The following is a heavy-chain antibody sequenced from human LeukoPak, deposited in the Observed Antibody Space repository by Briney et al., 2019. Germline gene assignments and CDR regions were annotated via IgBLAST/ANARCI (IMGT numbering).Heavy chain of an antibody. CDR3: ARDRGYSSSFDDY. V-gene: IGHV1-3*01. CDR2: INAGNGNT. J-gene: IGHJ4*02. D-gene: IGHD6-13*01. Sequence: ASVKVSCKASGYTFTIYAMHWVRQAPGQRLEWMGWINAGNGNTKYSQKFQGRVTITRDTSASTAYLELSSLRSEDTAVYCCARDRGYSSSFDDYWGQGTLVTVSS. CDR1: GYTFTIYA.